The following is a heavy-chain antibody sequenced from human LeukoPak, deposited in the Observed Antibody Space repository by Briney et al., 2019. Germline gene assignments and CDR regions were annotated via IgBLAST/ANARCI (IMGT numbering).Heavy chain of an antibody. V-gene: IGHV3-7*01. CDR1: EFTFSNYW. CDR3: ARTITMVRGVSDAFDI. Sequence: GGSLRLSCAASEFTFSNYWMSWVRQAPGKGLEWVANIKQDGSEKYYVDSVKGRFTISRDNAKNSLYLQMNSLRAEDTAVYYCARTITMVRGVSDAFDIWGQGTMVTVSS. J-gene: IGHJ3*02. CDR2: IKQDGSEK. D-gene: IGHD3-10*01.